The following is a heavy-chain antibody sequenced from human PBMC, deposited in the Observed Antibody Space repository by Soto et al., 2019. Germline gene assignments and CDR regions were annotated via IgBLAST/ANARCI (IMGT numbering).Heavy chain of an antibody. V-gene: IGHV3-66*01. CDR2: IYSGGST. J-gene: IGHJ6*03. Sequence: GGSLRLSCAASGFTVSNNYMSWVRQAPGKGLEWVSVIYSGGSTYYADSVKGRFTISRDNSKNTLYLQMNSLRAEDTAVYYCAREGIYYYYYYMDVWGKGTTVTVSS. D-gene: IGHD3-10*01. CDR1: GFTVSNNY. CDR3: AREGIYYYYYYMDV.